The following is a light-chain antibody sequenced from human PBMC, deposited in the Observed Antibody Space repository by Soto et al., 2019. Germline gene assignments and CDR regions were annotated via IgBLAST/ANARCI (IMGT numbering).Light chain of an antibody. CDR1: ESVSSN. Sequence: ERGITLSPATLSVYPGERATLSCRASESVSSNLAWYQQKPGQAPRLLIYGASTRATGIPARFSGSGSGTEFTLTISSLQSEDLALYYCQQYNNWLTFGGGTKVEIK. CDR3: QQYNNWLT. CDR2: GAS. J-gene: IGKJ4*01. V-gene: IGKV3-15*01.